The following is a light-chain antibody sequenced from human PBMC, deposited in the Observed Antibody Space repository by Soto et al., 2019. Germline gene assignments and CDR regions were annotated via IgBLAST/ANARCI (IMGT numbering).Light chain of an antibody. Sequence: QSVLTQPASVSGSPGQSITISCTGTGSDVGGYNYVSWYQQHPGKAHKLMIIDVSNRPSGVSNRFSGSKSGNTASLTISGLQPEDEADYYCSSYTTSNTRQIVFGTGTKVTVL. J-gene: IGLJ1*01. CDR2: DVS. CDR1: GSDVGGYNY. CDR3: SSYTTSNTRQIV. V-gene: IGLV2-14*01.